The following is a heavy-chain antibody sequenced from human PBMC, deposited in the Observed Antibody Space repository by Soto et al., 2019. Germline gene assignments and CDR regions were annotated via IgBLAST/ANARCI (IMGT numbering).Heavy chain of an antibody. J-gene: IGHJ4*02. CDR2: IGGTDGKT. CDR1: GFTFSSYA. CDR3: AKGMFSSSPAAAGSFDY. D-gene: IGHD3-10*01. Sequence: GGSLRLSCAASGFTFSSYAMSWVRQAPGKGLEWVAAIGGTDGKTYYADSVKGRFTISRDNPENTLYLQMSRLRAEDTAVYFCAKGMFSSSPAAAGSFDYWGQGALVTVSS. V-gene: IGHV3-23*01.